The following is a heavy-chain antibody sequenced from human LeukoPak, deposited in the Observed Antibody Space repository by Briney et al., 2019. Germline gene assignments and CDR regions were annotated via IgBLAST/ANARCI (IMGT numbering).Heavy chain of an antibody. D-gene: IGHD3-22*01. J-gene: IGHJ4*02. CDR2: ISWNSGRI. Sequence: SLRLSCAASGFTFADYTMHWVRHSPGKGLEWVSGISWNSGRIGYAESVKGRFTITRDNAKHSLYLQMNSVRAEDTALYYCAKIYGSCGYIDYWGQGPVVTVSS. CDR3: AKIYGSCGYIDY. V-gene: IGHV3-9*01. CDR1: GFTFADYT.